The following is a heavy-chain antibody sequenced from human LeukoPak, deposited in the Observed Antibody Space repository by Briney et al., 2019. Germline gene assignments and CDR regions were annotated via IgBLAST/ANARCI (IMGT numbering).Heavy chain of an antibody. CDR3: ARTLLGRLFDY. D-gene: IGHD2-8*02. J-gene: IGHJ4*02. V-gene: IGHV4-4*07. CDR1: GGSISSYY. CDR2: IYTSGST. Sequence: PSETLSLTCTVSGGSISSYYWSWIRQPAGKGLGWIGRIYTSGSTNYNPSPKSRVTISLDTSKNQFSLKLNSVTAADTAVYYCARTLLGRLFDYWGQGTLVTVSS.